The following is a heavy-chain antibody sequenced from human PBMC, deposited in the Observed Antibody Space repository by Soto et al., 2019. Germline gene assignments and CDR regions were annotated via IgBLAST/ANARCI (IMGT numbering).Heavy chain of an antibody. Sequence: ASVKVSCKASGYTFTSYAMHWVRQAPGQRLEWMGWINAGNGNTKYSQKFQGRVTITRDTSASTAYMELSSLRSEDTAVYYCARGDRGIAAAGSYAFDIWGQATMVTVS. CDR3: ARGDRGIAAAGSYAFDI. CDR1: GYTFTSYA. V-gene: IGHV1-3*01. CDR2: INAGNGNT. D-gene: IGHD6-13*01. J-gene: IGHJ3*02.